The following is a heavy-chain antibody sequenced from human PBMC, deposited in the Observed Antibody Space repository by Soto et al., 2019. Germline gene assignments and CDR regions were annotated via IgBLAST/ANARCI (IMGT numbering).Heavy chain of an antibody. CDR3: AGSSWITGDLYYYYYGMDV. D-gene: IGHD6-13*01. CDR2: IYYSGST. CDR1: GGSISSSSYY. Sequence: QLQLQESGPGLVKPSETLSLTCTVSGGSISSSSYYWGWIRQPPGKGLEWIGSIYYSGSTYYNPSLKSRVTISVDTSKNQFSLKLSSVTAADTAVYYCAGSSWITGDLYYYYYGMDVWGQGTTVTVSS. V-gene: IGHV4-39*01. J-gene: IGHJ6*02.